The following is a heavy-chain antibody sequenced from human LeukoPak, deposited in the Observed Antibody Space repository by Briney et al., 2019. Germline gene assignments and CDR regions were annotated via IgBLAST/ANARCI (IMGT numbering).Heavy chain of an antibody. CDR1: GFTFSTYA. CDR2: ISGNGDGT. CDR3: AKDALIGRGYSYGYYDY. V-gene: IGHV3-23*01. Sequence: GGSLRLSCAASGFTFSTYAMSWVRQAPGKGLEWVSAISGNGDGTYYADSVKGRFTISRDNSKNTLYLQMNSLRAEDTAAYYCAKDALIGRGYSYGYYDYWGQGTLVTVSS. J-gene: IGHJ4*02. D-gene: IGHD5-18*01.